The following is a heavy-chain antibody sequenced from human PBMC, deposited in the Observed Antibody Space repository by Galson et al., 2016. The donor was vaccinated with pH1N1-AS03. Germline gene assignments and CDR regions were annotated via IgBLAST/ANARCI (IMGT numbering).Heavy chain of an antibody. J-gene: IGHJ3*02. CDR3: IKGGNRLQSRRSDAFDI. CDR1: GFTFRTFS. CDR2: ISDNGINT. D-gene: IGHD5-18*01. Sequence: SRRLSCAASGFTFRTFSIYWVRQAPGKGLEYVSGISDNGINTYYADPVKARFTISRDKSKNTVYLQMRSLRTEDTAVYYCIKGGNRLQSRRSDAFDIWGRGTMVTVSS. V-gene: IGHV3-64D*06.